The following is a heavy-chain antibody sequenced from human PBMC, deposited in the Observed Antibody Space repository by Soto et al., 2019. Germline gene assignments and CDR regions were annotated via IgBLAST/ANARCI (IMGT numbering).Heavy chain of an antibody. V-gene: IGHV1-18*04. D-gene: IGHD6-19*01. J-gene: IGHJ6*02. CDR1: GYTFTSYG. Sequence: QVQLVQSGAEVKRPGASLKVSCKASGYTFTSYGINWVRQAPGQGLEWMGWISPYTGNTNYAQEFQGRVTMTADTSTSTAYMELRRLRSGATAVYYCAREKSKAVTGSYYYYGMDVWGPGTTVTVSS. CDR2: ISPYTGNT. CDR3: AREKSKAVTGSYYYYGMDV.